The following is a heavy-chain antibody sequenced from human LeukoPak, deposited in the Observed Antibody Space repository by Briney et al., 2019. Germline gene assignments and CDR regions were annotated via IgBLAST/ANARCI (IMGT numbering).Heavy chain of an antibody. CDR2: ISGSGGST. CDR1: GFTFSSYA. CDR3: AKDRGHYGSGSCYDY. V-gene: IGHV3-23*01. Sequence: PGGSLRLSCAASGFTFSSYAMSWVRQAPGKGLEWVSAISGSGGSTYYADSVKGRFTISRDNSKNTLYLQMNSLRAEDTAVYYCAKDRGHYGSGSCYDYWGQGTLVTVSS. J-gene: IGHJ4*02. D-gene: IGHD3-10*01.